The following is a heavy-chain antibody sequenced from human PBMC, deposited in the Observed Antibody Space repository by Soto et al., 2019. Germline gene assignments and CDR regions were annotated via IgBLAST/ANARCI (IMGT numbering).Heavy chain of an antibody. D-gene: IGHD3-10*01. Sequence: QVQLGQSGAEVKKPGDSVKVPCKAYGYIFTSYGIGWVRQAPGQGLEWMGWISTHNGNTNYVQKFQGRVTMTTDTSTSTAYMELRSLRSDDTAVYYCATHGSGSFWGQGTLVTVSS. CDR3: ATHGSGSF. J-gene: IGHJ4*02. CDR2: ISTHNGNT. V-gene: IGHV1-18*01. CDR1: GYIFTSYG.